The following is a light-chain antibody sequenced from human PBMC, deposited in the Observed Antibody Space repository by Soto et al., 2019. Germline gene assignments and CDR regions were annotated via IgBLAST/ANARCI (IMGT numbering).Light chain of an antibody. Sequence: EIVLTQSPGTLSLSPGDTATLSCRASQSVSSYLAWYQQKPGQAPRLLIYDASNRATGIPARFSGSGSGTDFTLTISRLEPEDFAVYYCQQYGRSPTWTFGPGTKVDIK. J-gene: IGKJ1*01. CDR3: QQYGRSPTWT. V-gene: IGKV3-20*01. CDR2: DAS. CDR1: QSVSSY.